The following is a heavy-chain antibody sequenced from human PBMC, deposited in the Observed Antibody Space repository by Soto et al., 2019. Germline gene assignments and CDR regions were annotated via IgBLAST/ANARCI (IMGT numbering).Heavy chain of an antibody. D-gene: IGHD3-10*01. CDR3: ASLMIRETIDF. J-gene: IGHJ4*02. Sequence: EVQLVESGGGLVQPGRSLRLSCEASGFTFGSYWMNWVRQAPGKGLAWVSRINAEGTTTFYADSVKGRFTISRDNAKNTLYLDMHSLGAEDTAVYFCASLMIRETIDFWGQGTLVTVSP. V-gene: IGHV3-74*01. CDR1: GFTFGSYW. CDR2: INAEGTTT.